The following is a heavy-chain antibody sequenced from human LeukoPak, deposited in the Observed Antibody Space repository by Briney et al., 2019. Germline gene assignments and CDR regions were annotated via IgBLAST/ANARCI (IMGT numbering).Heavy chain of an antibody. CDR2: IYYRGTT. CDR1: GGSMSGYY. J-gene: IGHJ4*02. Sequence: SETLSLTCTVSGGSMSGYYWSWMRQSPGMGLEWIAYIYYRGTTNYNPSLKSRVTISVDTSKNQFSLKLSSVTAADTAVYYCARHSAWGPFVCWGQGTLVTVSS. D-gene: IGHD7-27*01. CDR3: ARHSAWGPFVC. V-gene: IGHV4-59*08.